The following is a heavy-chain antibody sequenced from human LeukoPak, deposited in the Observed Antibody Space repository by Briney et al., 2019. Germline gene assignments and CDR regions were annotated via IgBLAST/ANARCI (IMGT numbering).Heavy chain of an antibody. J-gene: IGHJ4*02. Sequence: PGGSLRLSCAASGFMFSNYAMSWVRQAPGKGLEWVSYISSSGSTIYYADSVKGRFTISRDNAKNSLYLQMNSLRAEDTAVYYCARSRQSLTTPDYWGQGTLVTVSS. CDR3: ARSRQSLTTPDY. CDR2: ISSSGSTI. CDR1: GFMFSNYA. D-gene: IGHD3-16*02. V-gene: IGHV3-11*04.